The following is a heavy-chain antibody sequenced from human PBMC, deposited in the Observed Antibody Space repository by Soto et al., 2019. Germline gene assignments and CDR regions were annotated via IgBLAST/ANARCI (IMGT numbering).Heavy chain of an antibody. V-gene: IGHV3-23*01. CDR1: GFTFSAYA. D-gene: IGHD3-16*01. Sequence: EVQLLQSGGGLVQPGGSLRLSCAASGFTFSAYAMTWVRQAPGKGLEWVSAISGSGDSTYYAASVKGRFTISRDNSKNTVYLQMNSLRAEDTAFYYCAKGQGRLGYHDHFLGKTDLDNWGQGTLVTVSS. J-gene: IGHJ4*02. CDR2: ISGSGDST. CDR3: AKGQGRLGYHDHFLGKTDLDN.